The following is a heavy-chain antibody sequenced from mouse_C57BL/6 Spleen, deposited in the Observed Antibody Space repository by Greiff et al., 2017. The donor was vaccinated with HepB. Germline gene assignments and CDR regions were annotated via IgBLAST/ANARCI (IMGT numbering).Heavy chain of an antibody. CDR1: GYTFTSYS. V-gene: IGHV1-4*01. D-gene: IGHD1-1*01. Sequence: QVQLQQSGAELARPGASVKMSCKASGYTFTSYSMHWVKQRPGQGLEWIGYINPSSGYTKYNQKFKDKATLTADKSSSTAYMQLSSLTSEDSAVYYCARVRGIYGEEDYWGQGTSVTVSS. CDR3: ARVRGIYGEEDY. CDR2: INPSSGYT. J-gene: IGHJ4*01.